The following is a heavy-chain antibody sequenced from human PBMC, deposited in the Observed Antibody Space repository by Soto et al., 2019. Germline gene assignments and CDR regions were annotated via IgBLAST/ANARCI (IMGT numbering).Heavy chain of an antibody. CDR3: ARDGIGGTVFRGYLDY. Sequence: QVQLVESGGGVVQPGRSLRLSCAASGFTFSSYGMHWVRQAPGKGLEWVAVIWYDGSNKYYADSVKGRFTISRDNSKNTLYLQMNSLRAEDTAVYYCARDGIGGTVFRGYLDYWGRGTVVTVSS. V-gene: IGHV3-33*01. D-gene: IGHD1-7*01. CDR1: GFTFSSYG. CDR2: IWYDGSNK. J-gene: IGHJ4*02.